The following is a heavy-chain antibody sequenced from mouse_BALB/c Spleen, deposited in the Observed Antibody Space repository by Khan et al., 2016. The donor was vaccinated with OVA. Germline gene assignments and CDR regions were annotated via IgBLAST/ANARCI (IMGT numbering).Heavy chain of an antibody. V-gene: IGHV2-9*02. Sequence: QVQLKESGPGLVAPSQSLSITCTAYGYSLTRYGVHWVRQPPGKGLEWLGLIWAGGSTNYNWALMSRLSISIVNSKSLVFLIMNSLQTDDTALYYCARSKYRARYWGQGTTLTVSS. CDR2: IWAGGST. CDR3: ARSKYRARY. J-gene: IGHJ2*01. CDR1: GYSLTRYG. D-gene: IGHD3-3*01.